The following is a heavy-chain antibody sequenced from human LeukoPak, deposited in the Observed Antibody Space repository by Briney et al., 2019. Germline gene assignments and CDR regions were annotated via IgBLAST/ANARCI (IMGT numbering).Heavy chain of an antibody. D-gene: IGHD3-9*01. Sequence: GSLRLSCAASGFTFSSYSMNWVRQAPGKGLEWVSSISSSSSYIYYADSVKGRFTISRDNAKNSLYMQMNRLRDEDTAVYYCASLGILTVYYSTWGQGTLVTVSS. CDR1: GFTFSSYS. J-gene: IGHJ5*02. V-gene: IGHV3-21*01. CDR2: ISSSSSYI. CDR3: ASLGILTVYYST.